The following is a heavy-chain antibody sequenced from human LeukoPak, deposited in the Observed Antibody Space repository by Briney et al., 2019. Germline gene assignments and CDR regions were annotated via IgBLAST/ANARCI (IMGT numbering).Heavy chain of an antibody. J-gene: IGHJ4*02. CDR3: ARDQEGFDY. V-gene: IGHV1-46*01. CDR2: ISPGGGST. CDR1: GYTFTSHY. Sequence: ASVKVSCKASGYTFTSHYLHWVRQAPGQGLEWMGLISPGGGSTIYAQKFQGRVTVTRDTSTSTVHMELSGLRSEDTAVYYCARDQEGFDYWGQGTLVTVSS.